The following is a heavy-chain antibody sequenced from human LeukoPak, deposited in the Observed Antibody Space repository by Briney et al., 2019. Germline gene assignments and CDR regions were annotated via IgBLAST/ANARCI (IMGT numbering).Heavy chain of an antibody. Sequence: AEPLSLPCTLSGRPFSNFYEMWLPQPPGKGLEWMAYIHYCGSTNYNPSLKSRDPISVHTSKNKFSLKLISVTAADTAVYYCAREWLGQSYNWFDPWGQGTLVTVSS. D-gene: IGHD6-19*01. J-gene: IGHJ5*02. V-gene: IGHV4-59*13. CDR3: AREWLGQSYNWFDP. CDR1: GRPFSNFY. CDR2: IHYCGST.